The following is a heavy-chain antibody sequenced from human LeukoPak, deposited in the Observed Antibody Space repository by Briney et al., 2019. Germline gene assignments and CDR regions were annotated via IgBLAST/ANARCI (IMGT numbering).Heavy chain of an antibody. CDR1: GFTFSSYS. CDR2: ISSSSSYI. J-gene: IGHJ6*02. D-gene: IGHD2-21*02. V-gene: IGHV3-21*01. Sequence: GGSLRLSCAASGFTFSSYSMNWVRQAPGKGLEWVSSISSSSSYIYYADSVKGRFTISRDNAKNSLYLQMNSLRAEDTVVYYCARDFDPSVAYCGGDCYSVYYYGMDVWGQGTTVTVSS. CDR3: ARDFDPSVAYCGGDCYSVYYYGMDV.